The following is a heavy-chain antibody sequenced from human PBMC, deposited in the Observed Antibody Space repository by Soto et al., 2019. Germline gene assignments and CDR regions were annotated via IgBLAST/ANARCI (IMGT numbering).Heavy chain of an antibody. V-gene: IGHV3-33*01. D-gene: IGHD3-16*01. CDR2: MWFDGSKK. J-gene: IGHJ4*02. CDR1: GFTFDTYV. CDR3: ARGARDFDY. Sequence: GESLKISCAASGFTFDTYVMHWVRQAPGKGVEWVALMWFDGSKKYYGDSVRGRFTISRDNSKNTLYLQMNSLRAEDTAVYYCARGARDFDYWGQGTLVTVSS.